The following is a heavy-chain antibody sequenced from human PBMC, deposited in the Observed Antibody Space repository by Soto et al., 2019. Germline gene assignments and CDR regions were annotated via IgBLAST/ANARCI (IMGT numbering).Heavy chain of an antibody. CDR3: ARGWDRFDF. J-gene: IGHJ4*02. CDR2: INHSGGT. Sequence: PSETLSLTCSVSGGSFSGYYWSWVRQPPGKGLEWIGKINHSGGTTYIPPLQSRLTMSVDTSKNQFSLKLTSVTAADTAVYYCARGWDRFDFWGQGTPVTVSS. V-gene: IGHV4-34*01. D-gene: IGHD1-26*01. CDR1: GGSFSGYY.